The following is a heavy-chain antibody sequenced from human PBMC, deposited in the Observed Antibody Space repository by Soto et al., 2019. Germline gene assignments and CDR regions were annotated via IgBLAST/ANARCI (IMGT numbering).Heavy chain of an antibody. V-gene: IGHV1-18*01. CDR2: ISAYNGNT. CDR3: ARVRLFGVVITGGWFDP. Sequence: GASVKVSCKASGYTFTSYGISWVRQAPGQGLEWMGWISAYNGNTNYAQKLQGRVTMTTDTSTSTAYMELRSLRSDDTAVYYCARVRLFGVVITGGWFDPRGQGTLVTVSS. J-gene: IGHJ5*02. D-gene: IGHD3-3*01. CDR1: GYTFTSYG.